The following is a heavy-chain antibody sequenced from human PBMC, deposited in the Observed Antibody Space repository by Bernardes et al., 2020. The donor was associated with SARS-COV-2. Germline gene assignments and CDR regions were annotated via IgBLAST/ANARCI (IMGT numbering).Heavy chain of an antibody. D-gene: IGHD6-13*01. CDR1: GYSITNYC. CDR2: IYPDDSDT. V-gene: IGHV5-51*01. Sequence: GESLKISCKGSGYSITNYCIAWVRQVPGKGLEWMGVIYPDDSDTRYSPSFEGQVTISADKSIKTAYLQWSSLKASDTAMYYCATSNVAAADKYYFDYWGQGTLVTVSS. CDR3: ATSNVAAADKYYFDY. J-gene: IGHJ4*02.